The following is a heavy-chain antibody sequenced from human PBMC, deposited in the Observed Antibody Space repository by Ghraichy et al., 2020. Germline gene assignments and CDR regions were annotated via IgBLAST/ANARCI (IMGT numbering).Heavy chain of an antibody. CDR3: ARAGGGSGWYLEWLGDY. J-gene: IGHJ4*02. D-gene: IGHD6-19*01. V-gene: IGHV3-21*01. Sequence: GGSLRLSCAASGFTFSSYSMNWVRQAPGKGLEWVSSISSSSSYIYYADSVKGRFTISRDNAKNSLYLQMNSLRAEDTAVYYCARAGGGSGWYLEWLGDYWGQGTLVTVSS. CDR1: GFTFSSYS. CDR2: ISSSSSYI.